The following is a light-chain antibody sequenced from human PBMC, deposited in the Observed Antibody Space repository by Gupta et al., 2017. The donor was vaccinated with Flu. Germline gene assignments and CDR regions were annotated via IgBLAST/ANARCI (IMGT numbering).Light chain of an antibody. J-gene: IGKJ4*01. CDR1: QSDTSTY. CDR2: RVS. V-gene: IGKV3-20*01. CDR3: QQYGGSPLT. Sequence: RDTFSSMASQSDTSTYLAWYPQRPGQAPRLLIYRVSTRATGIPDRFSGSGSGTDFTLTISRLEPEDFAVYYCQQYGGSPLTFGGGTKVGIK.